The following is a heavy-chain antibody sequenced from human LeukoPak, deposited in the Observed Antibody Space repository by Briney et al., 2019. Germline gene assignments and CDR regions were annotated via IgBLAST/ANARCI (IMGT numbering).Heavy chain of an antibody. D-gene: IGHD3-22*01. CDR3: AKRGVVIRVILVGFHKEAYYFDS. V-gene: IGHV3-23*01. Sequence: GGSLRLSCAVSGITVSNYGMSWVRQPPGKGLEWVAGISGSGGSTNYADSVKGRFTLSRDNPSNTLYLQMNGLRAEDTAVYFCAKRGVVIRVILVGFHKEAYYFDSWGQGALVTVSS. J-gene: IGHJ4*02. CDR2: ISGSGGST. CDR1: GITVSNYG.